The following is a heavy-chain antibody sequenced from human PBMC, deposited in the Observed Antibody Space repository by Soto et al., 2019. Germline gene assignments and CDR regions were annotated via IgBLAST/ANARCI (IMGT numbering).Heavy chain of an antibody. Sequence: QVQLQESGPGLMKPSETLSLTCTVSGGSISSYYWSWIRQPPGKGLEWIGYIYYSGSTNCNPSLKCRVTISLDTSKHQFSLKLSSVPAADSAGYYCARRYGGNLDYWGQGTLVTVSS. J-gene: IGHJ4*02. CDR1: GGSISSYY. D-gene: IGHD1-26*01. CDR3: ARRYGGNLDY. CDR2: IYYSGST. V-gene: IGHV4-59*08.